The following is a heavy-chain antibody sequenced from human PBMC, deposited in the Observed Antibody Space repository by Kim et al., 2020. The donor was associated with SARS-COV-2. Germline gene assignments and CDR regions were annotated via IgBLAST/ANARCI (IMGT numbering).Heavy chain of an antibody. D-gene: IGHD3-22*01. Sequence: SETLSLTCTVSGGSISSGGYYWSWIRQHPGKGLEWIGYIYYSGSTYYNPSLKSRVTISVDTSKNQFSLKLSSVTAADTAVYYCARGLYYYDSSGYPFDYWGQGTLVTVSS. CDR1: GGSISSGGYY. CDR2: IYYSGST. J-gene: IGHJ4*02. CDR3: ARGLYYYDSSGYPFDY. V-gene: IGHV4-31*03.